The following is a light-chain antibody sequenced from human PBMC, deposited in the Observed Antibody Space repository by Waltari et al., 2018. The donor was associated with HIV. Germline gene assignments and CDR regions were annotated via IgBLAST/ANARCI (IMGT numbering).Light chain of an antibody. J-gene: IGKJ2*04. V-gene: IGKV3-20*01. CDR2: GAS. Sequence: EIVLTQSPGTLSLSPGERATLSCRASQSVSSSYLAWYRQKPGQAPRLLIYGASSRATGIPDRFSGSGSGTDFTLTISRLEPEDFAVYYCQQYGSSLCSFGQGTKLEIK. CDR3: QQYGSSLCS. CDR1: QSVSSSY.